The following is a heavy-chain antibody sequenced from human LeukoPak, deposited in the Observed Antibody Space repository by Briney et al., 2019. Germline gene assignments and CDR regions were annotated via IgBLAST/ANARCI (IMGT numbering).Heavy chain of an antibody. D-gene: IGHD6-19*01. CDR1: GGSISSGSYY. J-gene: IGHJ4*02. Sequence: SETLSLTCTVSGGSISSGSYYWSWIRQPAGKGLEWIGRIYTSGSTNYNPSLKSRVTISVDTSKNQFSLKLSSVTAADTAVYYCARGHIAVAGLDYWGQGTLVTVSS. CDR3: ARGHIAVAGLDY. CDR2: IYTSGST. V-gene: IGHV4-61*02.